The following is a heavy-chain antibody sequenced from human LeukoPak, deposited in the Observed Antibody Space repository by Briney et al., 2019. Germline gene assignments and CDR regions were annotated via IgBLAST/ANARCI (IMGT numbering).Heavy chain of an antibody. CDR2: ISSTGTTI. CDR3: ARAAPSTFLPYCGGDCSAR. CDR1: GFTFSSYE. Sequence: PGGSLRLSCAASGFTFSSYEMNRVRQAPGKGLEWVSYISSTGTTIYYADSVKGRFTISRDNAKSSLYLQMNSLRAEDTAVYYCARAAPSTFLPYCGGDCSARWGQGTLVTVSS. D-gene: IGHD2-21*02. V-gene: IGHV3-48*03. J-gene: IGHJ4*02.